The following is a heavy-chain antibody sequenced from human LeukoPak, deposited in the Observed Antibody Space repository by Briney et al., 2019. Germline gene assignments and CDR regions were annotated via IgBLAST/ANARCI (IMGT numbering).Heavy chain of an antibody. CDR1: GFTFSSYS. D-gene: IGHD3-3*01. V-gene: IGHV3-48*01. Sequence: TRGSLRLSCAVSGFTFSSYSMNWVRRAPGKGLEWVSYIGSSVSTRYYADSVKGRFTISRDNGKHSLYLQMTSLRAEDTAVYYCAREGSDFWSGYSKGYFDYWGQGTLVTVSS. CDR3: AREGSDFWSGYSKGYFDY. J-gene: IGHJ4*02. CDR2: IGSSVSTR.